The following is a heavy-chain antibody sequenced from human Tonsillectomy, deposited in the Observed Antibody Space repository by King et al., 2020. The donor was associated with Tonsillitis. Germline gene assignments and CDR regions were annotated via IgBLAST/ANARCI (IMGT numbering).Heavy chain of an antibody. V-gene: IGHV3-30*18. Sequence: VQLVESGGGVVQPGRSLRLSCAASGFPFSSFCMHWVRQAPGKGLEGGAVISYEGSNKYYADPVKGRFTISRDNSKNTLYLQMNSLRAEDTAVYYCAKNFDYWGQGTLVTVSS. CDR1: GFPFSSFC. CDR2: ISYEGSNK. J-gene: IGHJ4*02. CDR3: AKNFDY.